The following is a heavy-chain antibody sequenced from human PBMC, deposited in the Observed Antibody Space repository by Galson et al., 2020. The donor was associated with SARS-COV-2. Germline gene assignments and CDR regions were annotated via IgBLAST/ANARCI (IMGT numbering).Heavy chain of an antibody. V-gene: IGHV4-30-2*01. Sequence: SETLSLTCAVSGTSISGGSYSWNWIRQPPGKGLEWIGYISHSGGTYYNPSLKSRVTISGDRSKNQFSLKLSSVTAADTAVYYCARQRGRMTTVIFTSGWYFDLWGRGTLVTVSS. J-gene: IGHJ2*01. CDR2: ISHSGGT. CDR1: GTSISGGSYS. D-gene: IGHD4-4*01. CDR3: ARQRGRMTTVIFTSGWYFDL.